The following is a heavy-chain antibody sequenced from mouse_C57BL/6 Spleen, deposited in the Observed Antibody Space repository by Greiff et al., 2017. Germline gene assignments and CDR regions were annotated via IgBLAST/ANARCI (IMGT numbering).Heavy chain of an antibody. CDR2: INPNNGGT. V-gene: IGHV1-26*01. CDR3: AKRGYGSKSYAMGY. CDR1: GYTFTDYY. D-gene: IGHD1-1*01. J-gene: IGHJ4*01. Sequence: EVQLQHSGPELVKPGASVKLSCKASGYTFTDYYMNWVKQSHGKSLEWIGDINPNNGGTSYNQKFKGKATLTVDKSSSTAYMGRRSLTSEDSAVYYWAKRGYGSKSYAMGYWGQGTSVTVSS.